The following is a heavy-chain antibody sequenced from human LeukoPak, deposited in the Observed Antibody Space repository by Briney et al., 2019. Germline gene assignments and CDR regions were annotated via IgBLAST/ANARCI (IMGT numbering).Heavy chain of an antibody. CDR3: ARGGVTTTHTGGHY. J-gene: IGHJ4*02. CDR2: MNPNSGNT. CDR1: GYTFTSYD. V-gene: IGHV1-8*01. Sequence: ASVKVSCKASGYTFTSYDINWVRQATGQGLEWMGWMNPNSGNTGYAQKLQGRVTMTRNTSISTAYMELSSLRSEDTAVYYCARGGVTTTHTGGHYWGQGTLVTVSS. D-gene: IGHD4-17*01.